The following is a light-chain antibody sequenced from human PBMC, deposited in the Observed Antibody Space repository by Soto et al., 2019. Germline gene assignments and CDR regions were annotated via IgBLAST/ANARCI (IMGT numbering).Light chain of an antibody. V-gene: IGLV2-14*01. J-gene: IGLJ1*01. Sequence: QSVLTQPAPVSGSPGQSITISCTGTSSDVGGYNYVSWYQQHPGKAPKLMIYDVSNRPSGVSNRFSGSKSGNTASLTIPGLQAEDEADYYCSSYTSSSTYVFGTGTKVTVL. CDR2: DVS. CDR3: SSYTSSSTYV. CDR1: SSDVGGYNY.